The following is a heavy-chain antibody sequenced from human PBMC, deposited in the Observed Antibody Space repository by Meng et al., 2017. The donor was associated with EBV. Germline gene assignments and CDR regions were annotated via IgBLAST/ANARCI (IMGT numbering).Heavy chain of an antibody. Sequence: QLQLQESGPGLVKPSETLSLTCTVSGGSISSSSYYWGWIRQPPGKGREWIGSIYYSGSTYYNPSLKSRVTISVDTSKNQFSLKLSSVTAADTAVYYCARVVATIFTNWFDPWGQGTLVTVSS. CDR3: ARVVATIFTNWFDP. J-gene: IGHJ5*02. CDR1: GGSISSSSYY. D-gene: IGHD5-12*01. CDR2: IYYSGST. V-gene: IGHV4-39*07.